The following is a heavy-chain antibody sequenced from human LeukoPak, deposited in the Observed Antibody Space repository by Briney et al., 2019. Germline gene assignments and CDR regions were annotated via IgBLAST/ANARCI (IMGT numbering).Heavy chain of an antibody. CDR2: INPSGGST. J-gene: IGHJ4*02. V-gene: IGHV1-46*03. Sequence: GASVKVSCKASGYTFTSYYIHWVRQAPGQGLEWMGIINPSGGSTSYAQKFQGRVTMTRDTSTSTVYMELSCLRSEDTAVYYCARDNYYGSGSYYSDYWGQGTLVTVSS. D-gene: IGHD3-10*01. CDR1: GYTFTSYY. CDR3: ARDNYYGSGSYYSDY.